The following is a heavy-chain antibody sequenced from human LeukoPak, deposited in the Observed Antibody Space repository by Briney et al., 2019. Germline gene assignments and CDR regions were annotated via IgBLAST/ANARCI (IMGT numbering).Heavy chain of an antibody. J-gene: IGHJ3*02. V-gene: IGHV3-11*04. D-gene: IGHD3-3*01. Sequence: GGSLRLSCAASGFTFSDYYMSWIRQAPGKGLEWVSYISSSGSTIYYADSVKGRFTISRDNAKNSLYLQMNSLRAEDTAVYYCATAGFCSDSDAFDIWGQGTMVTVSS. CDR2: ISSSGSTI. CDR1: GFTFSDYY. CDR3: ATAGFCSDSDAFDI.